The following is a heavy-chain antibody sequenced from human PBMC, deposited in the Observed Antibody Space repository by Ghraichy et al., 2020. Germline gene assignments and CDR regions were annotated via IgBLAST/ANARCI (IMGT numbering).Heavy chain of an antibody. CDR3: ARGGKVGYCSGAGCYDTTTYGMDV. CDR2: INPNGGGT. V-gene: IGHV1-2*02. CDR1: GYSFTGYY. J-gene: IGHJ6*02. D-gene: IGHD2-15*01. Sequence: ASVKVSCKASGYSFTGYYMHWVRQAPGQGLEWMGWINPNGGGTNYPQKFQGRVTMTRDTSISTAYMELSRLRSDDTAVYYCARGGKVGYCSGAGCYDTTTYGMDVWGQGTTVTVSS.